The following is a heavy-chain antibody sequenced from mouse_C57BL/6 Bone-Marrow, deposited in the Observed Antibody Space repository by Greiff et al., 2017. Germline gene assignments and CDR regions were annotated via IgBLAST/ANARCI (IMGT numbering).Heavy chain of an antibody. V-gene: IGHV2-2*01. CDR3: ARVLADAMDY. J-gene: IGHJ4*01. CDR1: GFSLTSYG. Sequence: QVQLQQSGPGLVQPSQSLSITCTVSGFSLTSYGVHWVRQSPGKGLEWLGVIWSGGSTDYNAAFISRLSISKDNSKSQVFFKMNSLQADDTAIYCCARVLADAMDYWGQGTSVTVSS. D-gene: IGHD1-1*01. CDR2: IWSGGST.